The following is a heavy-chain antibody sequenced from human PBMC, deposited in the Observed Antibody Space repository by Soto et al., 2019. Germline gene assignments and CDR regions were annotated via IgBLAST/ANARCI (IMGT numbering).Heavy chain of an antibody. Sequence: PSETLSLTCTVSGASINSGDYYWSWIRQPPGKGLEWIGYIYYSGTTYYNPSLKSRVTISVDTSKNQFSLRLTSVIAADTAVYYGVRYYNYNTSGIAYWGQGTLVPVSS. CDR3: VRYYNYNTSGIAY. CDR2: IYYSGTT. J-gene: IGHJ4*02. D-gene: IGHD1-1*01. V-gene: IGHV4-30-4*01. CDR1: GASINSGDYY.